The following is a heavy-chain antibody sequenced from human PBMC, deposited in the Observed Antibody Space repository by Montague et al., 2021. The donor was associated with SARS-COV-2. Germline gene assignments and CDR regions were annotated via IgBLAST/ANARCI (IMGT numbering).Heavy chain of an antibody. D-gene: IGHD6-6*01. Sequence: SETLSLTCAVSGGSITGFSWSWVRQPAGKGLEWIGRVTTSGTTNHSPSLRSRVAMSVDTSKNQFSLNLNSVTAADTAIYYCARTPTRPLSLDPWGQGTLVTVSS. V-gene: IGHV4-4*07. J-gene: IGHJ5*02. CDR2: VTTSGTT. CDR3: ARTPTRPLSLDP. CDR1: GGSITGFS.